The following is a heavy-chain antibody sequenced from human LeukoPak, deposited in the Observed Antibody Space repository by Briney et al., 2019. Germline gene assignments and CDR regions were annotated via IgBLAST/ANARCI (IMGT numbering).Heavy chain of an antibody. Sequence: SETLSLTCAVSGYSISSGYYWGWIRQPPGKGLVWIGSVYFGGTTYYNPSLRSRVTMSLDTSENQVSLTLNSVTAADTAVYYCARDHRRDGYKIFDYWGQGTLVTVSS. CDR3: ARDHRRDGYKIFDY. J-gene: IGHJ4*02. CDR1: GYSISSGYY. D-gene: IGHD5-24*01. CDR2: VYFGGTT. V-gene: IGHV4-38-2*02.